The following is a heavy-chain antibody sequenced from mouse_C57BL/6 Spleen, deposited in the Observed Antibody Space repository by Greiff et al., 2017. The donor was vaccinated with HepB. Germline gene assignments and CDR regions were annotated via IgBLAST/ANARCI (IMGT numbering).Heavy chain of an antibody. Sequence: VQLKQSGPGLVKPSQSLSLTCSVTGYSITSGYYWNWIRQFPGNTLEWMGYISYDGSNNYNPSLKNRISITRDTSKNQFFLKLNSVTTEDTATYYCARDWDGGFDYWGQGTTLTVSS. D-gene: IGHD4-1*01. J-gene: IGHJ2*01. CDR3: ARDWDGGFDY. CDR1: GYSITSGYY. V-gene: IGHV3-6*01. CDR2: ISYDGSN.